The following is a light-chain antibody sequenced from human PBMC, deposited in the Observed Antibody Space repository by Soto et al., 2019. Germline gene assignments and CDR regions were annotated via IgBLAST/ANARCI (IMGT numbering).Light chain of an antibody. J-gene: IGKJ5*01. CDR1: QSVSSSY. Sequence: EIVLTQSPGTLSLSPGERATLSCRASQSVSSSYLAWYQQKPGQAPRLLIYGASSRATGIPDRFSGSGSGTDFTVTISSLEPEDFAVYYCQQDGSSPPVTFGQGTRLEIK. CDR2: GAS. CDR3: QQDGSSPPVT. V-gene: IGKV3-20*01.